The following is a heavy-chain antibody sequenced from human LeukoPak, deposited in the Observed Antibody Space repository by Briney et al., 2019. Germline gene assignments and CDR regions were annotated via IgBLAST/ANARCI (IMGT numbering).Heavy chain of an antibody. Sequence: GGSLRLSCAASGFTFSSYAMTWVRQAPGKGLEWVSVISGSGTGAYYADSVKGRFTISRDNSKNTPYLQMNSLRAEDTAVYFCAKGLYHYYGSGSYTLEYWGQGTQVTVSS. V-gene: IGHV3-23*01. CDR3: AKGLYHYYGSGSYTLEY. J-gene: IGHJ4*02. CDR1: GFTFSSYA. D-gene: IGHD3-10*01. CDR2: ISGSGTGA.